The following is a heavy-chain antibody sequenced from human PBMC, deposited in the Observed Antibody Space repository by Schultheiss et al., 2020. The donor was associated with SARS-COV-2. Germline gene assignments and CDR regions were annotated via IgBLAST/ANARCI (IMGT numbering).Heavy chain of an antibody. CDR2: INHSGST. CDR3: ARGAAYDFWSGPLGYYYYMDV. D-gene: IGHD3-3*01. Sequence: SETLSLTCTVSGYSISSGYYWSWIRQPPGKGLEWIGEINHSGSTNYNPSLKSRVTISVDTSKNQFSLKLSSVTAADTAVYYCARGAAYDFWSGPLGYYYYMDVWGKGTTVTVSS. CDR1: GYSISSGYY. J-gene: IGHJ6*03. V-gene: IGHV4-38-2*02.